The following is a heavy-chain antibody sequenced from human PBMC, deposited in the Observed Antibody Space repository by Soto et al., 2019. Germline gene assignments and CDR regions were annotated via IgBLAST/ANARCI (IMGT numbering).Heavy chain of an antibody. CDR2: ISAYNGNT. CDR3: AREGDCSSTSCYAALPDY. D-gene: IGHD2-2*01. J-gene: IGHJ4*02. Sequence: GASVKVSCKASGYTFTSYGISWVRQAPGQGLEGMGWISAYNGNTNYAQKLQGRVTMTTDTSTSTAYMELRSLRSDDTAVYYCAREGDCSSTSCYAALPDYWGQGTLVTGSS. CDR1: GYTFTSYG. V-gene: IGHV1-18*01.